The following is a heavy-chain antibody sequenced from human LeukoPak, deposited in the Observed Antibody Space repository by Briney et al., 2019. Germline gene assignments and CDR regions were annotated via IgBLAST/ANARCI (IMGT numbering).Heavy chain of an antibody. Sequence: SETLSLTCTVSGGSISSSSYYWGWIRQPPGKGLEWIGSIYYSGSTYYNPSLKSRVTISVDTSKNQFSLKLSSVTAADTAVYYCARRSMDLGYCSGGSCYSSSYFDLWGRGTLVTVSS. CDR1: GGSISSSSYY. D-gene: IGHD2-15*01. CDR2: IYYSGST. J-gene: IGHJ2*01. V-gene: IGHV4-39*01. CDR3: ARRSMDLGYCSGGSCYSSSYFDL.